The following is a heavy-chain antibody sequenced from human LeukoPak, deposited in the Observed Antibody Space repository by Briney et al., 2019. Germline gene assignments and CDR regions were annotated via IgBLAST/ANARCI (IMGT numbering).Heavy chain of an antibody. CDR1: GYTFTGYY. CDR3: ARDLGWSSSH. Sequence: ASVNVSCKASGYTFTGYYMHWVRQAPGQGLEWMGWINPTGGTTYAQKFQDRVTMTRDTSINTAYMELSGLRSDDTAVYYCARDLGWSSSHWGQGTLVTVSS. D-gene: IGHD6-6*01. CDR2: INPTGGT. J-gene: IGHJ4*02. V-gene: IGHV1-2*02.